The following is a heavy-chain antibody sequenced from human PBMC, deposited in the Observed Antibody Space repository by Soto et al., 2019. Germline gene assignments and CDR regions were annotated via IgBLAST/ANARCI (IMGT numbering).Heavy chain of an antibody. CDR1: GGTFSSYA. D-gene: IGHD2-15*01. V-gene: IGHV1-69*13. Sequence: GASVKVSCKASGGTFSSYAISWVRQAPGQGLEWMGGIIPIFGTANYAQKFQGRVTITADESTSTAYMELSSLRSEDTAVYYCATWKAAPAFFDHWGQGTLVTVSS. CDR3: ATWKAAPAFFDH. CDR2: IIPIFGTA. J-gene: IGHJ4*02.